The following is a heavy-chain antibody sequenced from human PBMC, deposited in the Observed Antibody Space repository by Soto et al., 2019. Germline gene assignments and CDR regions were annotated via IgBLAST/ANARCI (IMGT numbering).Heavy chain of an antibody. CDR2: ISAHNGMT. D-gene: IGHD3-16*02. V-gene: IGHV1-18*01. CDR1: GYSFTRFG. J-gene: IGHJ4*02. Sequence: QVQLVQSGAEVKKPGASVKVSCKASGYSFTRFGIAWVRQAPGQGLEWMGWISAHNGMTHYAQQFQGRVTMTTDTFTGTAYMELRSLKSDDTAVYFCARDGSYRYSDWGQGTLVIVSS. CDR3: ARDGSYRYSD.